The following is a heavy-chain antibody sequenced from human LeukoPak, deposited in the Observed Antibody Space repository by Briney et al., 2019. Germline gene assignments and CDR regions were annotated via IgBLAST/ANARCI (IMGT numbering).Heavy chain of an antibody. CDR1: GFSFSSYG. D-gene: IGHD6-19*01. J-gene: IGHJ4*02. Sequence: GGSLRLSCAGSGFSFSSYGMHWVRQAPGKGLERMAFIRPDGSNKYYADSVKGRFTISRDNSKNTLYLQMNSLRAEDTAVYYCARILDSAWGELGYWGQGTLVTVSS. CDR3: ARILDSAWGELGY. CDR2: IRPDGSNK. V-gene: IGHV3-30*02.